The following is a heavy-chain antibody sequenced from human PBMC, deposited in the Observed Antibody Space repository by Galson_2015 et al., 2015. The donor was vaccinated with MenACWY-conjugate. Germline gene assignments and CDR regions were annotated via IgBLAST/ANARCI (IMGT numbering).Heavy chain of an antibody. CDR2: ITPIFGTT. CDR3: ARAIIGYSSVWCYFDY. D-gene: IGHD6-19*01. Sequence: SVKVSCKASGGAFGSYGISWVRQAPGQGLEWMGGITPIFGTTNYAQKFQGRVTIIADKSTSTAYMELSSLRSEDTAVYYCARAIIGYSSVWCYFDYWGQGTLVTVSS. CDR1: GGAFGSYG. V-gene: IGHV1-69*06. J-gene: IGHJ4*02.